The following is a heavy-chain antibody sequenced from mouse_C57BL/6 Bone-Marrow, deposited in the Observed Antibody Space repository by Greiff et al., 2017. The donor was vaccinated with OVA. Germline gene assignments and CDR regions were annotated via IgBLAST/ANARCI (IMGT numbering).Heavy chain of an antibody. J-gene: IGHJ3*01. CDR3: ARKGRLPPFAY. V-gene: IGHV1-9*01. CDR2: ILPGSGST. Sequence: VQLKQSGAELMKPGASVKLSCKATGYTFTGYWIEWVKQRPGHGLEWIGEILPGSGSTNYNEKFKGKATFTADTSSNTAYMQLSSLTTEDSAIYYCARKGRLPPFAYWGQGTLVTVSA. D-gene: IGHD2-4*01. CDR1: GYTFTGYW.